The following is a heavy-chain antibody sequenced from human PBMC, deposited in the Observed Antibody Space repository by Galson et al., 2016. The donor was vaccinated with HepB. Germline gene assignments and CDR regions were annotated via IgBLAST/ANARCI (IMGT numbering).Heavy chain of an antibody. Sequence: TLSLTCTVSGVSISSGSYYWSWIRQPAGKGLEWIGRIYASGSTDYNPSLKSRVAISMDTSKNQFSLKLHSVTAADTAVYYCARVNTLMVLVIGYYYSYYMDVWGRGTTVTVAS. CDR1: GVSISSGSYY. D-gene: IGHD3-22*01. J-gene: IGHJ6*03. V-gene: IGHV4-61*02. CDR2: IYASGST. CDR3: ARVNTLMVLVIGYYYSYYMDV.